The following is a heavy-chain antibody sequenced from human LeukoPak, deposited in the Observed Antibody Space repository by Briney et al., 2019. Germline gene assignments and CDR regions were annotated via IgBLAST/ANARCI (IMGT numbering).Heavy chain of an antibody. CDR3: AKSFWVSGGAFDI. J-gene: IGHJ3*02. D-gene: IGHD2-15*01. CDR1: GFTFSGFA. V-gene: IGHV3-23*01. CDR2: ISGSGGYT. Sequence: PGGSLRLSCAASGFTFSGFAMSWVRQAPGEGLEWVSAISGSGGYTYYTDSVKGRFTISRDNSKNTLYLQIDSLRAEDTAVYYCAKSFWVSGGAFDIWGQGTMVTVSS.